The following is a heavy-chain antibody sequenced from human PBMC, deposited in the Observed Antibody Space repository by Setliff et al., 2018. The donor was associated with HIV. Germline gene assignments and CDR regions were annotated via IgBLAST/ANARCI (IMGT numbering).Heavy chain of an antibody. CDR2: IRYDGSNE. CDR3: AKDSLAAVGPYYCDY. V-gene: IGHV3-30*02. Sequence: GGSLRLSCGASGFSFSIYSMAWVRQAPGKGLEWVAFIRYDGSNEYYVDSVKGRFTISRDNSKNTLYLQMTSLRTEDTAMYYCAKDSLAAVGPYYCDYWGQGTLVTVSS. J-gene: IGHJ4*02. D-gene: IGHD6-13*01. CDR1: GFSFSIYS.